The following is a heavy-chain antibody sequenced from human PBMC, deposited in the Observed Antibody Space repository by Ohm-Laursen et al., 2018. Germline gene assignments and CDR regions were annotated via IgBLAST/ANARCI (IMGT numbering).Heavy chain of an antibody. J-gene: IGHJ4*02. CDR3: ARDNHYYGSGSYDY. Sequence: SETLSLTCTVPGGSISSYYWSWIRQPAGKGLEWIGRIYTSGSTNYNPSLKSRVTMSVDTSKNQFSLKLSSVTAADTAVYYCARDNHYYGSGSYDYWGQGTLVTVSS. CDR1: GGSISSYY. V-gene: IGHV4-4*07. CDR2: IYTSGST. D-gene: IGHD3-10*01.